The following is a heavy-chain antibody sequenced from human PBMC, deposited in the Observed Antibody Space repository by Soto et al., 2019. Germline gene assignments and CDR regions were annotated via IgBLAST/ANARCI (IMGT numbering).Heavy chain of an antibody. CDR3: ARRAYCGGDCPFVAFDI. CDR1: GYSFTSYW. Sequence: GESLKLSCKGSGYSFTSYWIGCVRQMPGNGLEWMGIIYPGDSDTSYSPSFQGQVTISADRSISTAYLQWSSLKASDTAMYYCARRAYCGGDCPFVAFDIWGQGTMGTVAS. J-gene: IGHJ3*02. V-gene: IGHV5-51*01. CDR2: IYPGDSDT. D-gene: IGHD2-21*02.